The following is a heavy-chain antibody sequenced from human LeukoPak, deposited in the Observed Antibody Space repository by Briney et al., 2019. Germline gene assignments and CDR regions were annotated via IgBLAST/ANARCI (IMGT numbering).Heavy chain of an antibody. D-gene: IGHD3-10*01. CDR2: MNPNSGNT. CDR3: ARGTTMVRGVILYY. Sequence: ASVKVSCKASGYTFTSYDINWVRQATGQGLEWMGWMNPNSGNTGYAQKFQGRVTMTRNTSISTAYMELSSLRSEDAAVYYCARGTTMVRGVILYYWGQGTLVTVSS. J-gene: IGHJ4*02. CDR1: GYTFTSYD. V-gene: IGHV1-8*01.